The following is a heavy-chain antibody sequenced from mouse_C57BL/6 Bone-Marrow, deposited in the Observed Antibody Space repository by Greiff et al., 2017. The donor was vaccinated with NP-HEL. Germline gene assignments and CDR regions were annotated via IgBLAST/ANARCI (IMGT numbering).Heavy chain of an antibody. V-gene: IGHV1-63*01. J-gene: IGHJ4*01. CDR2: IYPGGGYT. CDR1: GYTFTNYW. Sequence: VQLQQSGAELVRPGTSVKMSCKASGYTFTNYWIGWAKQRPGHGLEWIGDIYPGGGYTNYNEKFKGKATLTADKSSSTAYMQFSSLTSEDSAIYYCARSGVWDGYAMDYWGQGTSVTVSS. CDR3: ARSGVWDGYAMDY. D-gene: IGHD4-1*01.